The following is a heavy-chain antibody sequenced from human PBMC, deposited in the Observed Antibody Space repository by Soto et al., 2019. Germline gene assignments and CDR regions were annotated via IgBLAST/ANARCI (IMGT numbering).Heavy chain of an antibody. V-gene: IGHV1-69*02. Sequence: QVQLVQSGAEVKRPGSSVKVSCKASGDTFNFYSINWVRQAPGLGLEWMGRVNPIVSMSNYAQKFQGRVTMNADKSTRTAYMELSSLRSEDTAIYYCESSYGSGYRAFDYWGQGALVTVSS. CDR1: GDTFNFYS. J-gene: IGHJ4*02. D-gene: IGHD3-10*01. CDR3: ESSYGSGYRAFDY. CDR2: VNPIVSMS.